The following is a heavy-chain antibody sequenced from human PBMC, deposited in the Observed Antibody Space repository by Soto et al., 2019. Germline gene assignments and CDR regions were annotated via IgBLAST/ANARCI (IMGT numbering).Heavy chain of an antibody. V-gene: IGHV1-3*01. CDR1: GYTFTSYA. Sequence: ASVKVSCKASGYTFTSYAMHWVRQAPGQRLEWMGWINAGNGNTKYSQKFQGRVTITRDTSASTAYMELSSLRSEDTAVYYCAREEAAAALFPPPFDYWGQGTLVTVSS. D-gene: IGHD6-13*01. CDR2: INAGNGNT. CDR3: AREEAAAALFPPPFDY. J-gene: IGHJ4*02.